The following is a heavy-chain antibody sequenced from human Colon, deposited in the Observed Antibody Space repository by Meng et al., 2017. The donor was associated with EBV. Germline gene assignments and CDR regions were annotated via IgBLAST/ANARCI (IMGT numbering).Heavy chain of an antibody. Sequence: QVLLQESGAGLVKPSGTLSLTCAVSGTSISTSNWWSWIRQSPGEGLEWIGAIYHNGQTNYNPSPKSRVSMSVDESKNEFSPNLKSVTAADTAVYYCARDGGVTHIPWGQGVLVTVSS. V-gene: IGHV4-4*02. J-gene: IGHJ5*02. D-gene: IGHD2-8*02. CDR3: ARDGGVTHIP. CDR1: GTSISTSNW. CDR2: IYHNGQT.